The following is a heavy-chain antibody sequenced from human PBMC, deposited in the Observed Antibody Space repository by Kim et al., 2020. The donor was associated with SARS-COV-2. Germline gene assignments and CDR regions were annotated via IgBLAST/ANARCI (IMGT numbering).Heavy chain of an antibody. J-gene: IGHJ4*02. CDR3: ARRGGDKDFDY. D-gene: IGHD3-16*01. V-gene: IGHV4-39*01. Sequence: YYNPSLKSRVTISVDTSKNQFSLKLSSVTAADTAVYYCARRGGDKDFDYWGQGTLVTVSS.